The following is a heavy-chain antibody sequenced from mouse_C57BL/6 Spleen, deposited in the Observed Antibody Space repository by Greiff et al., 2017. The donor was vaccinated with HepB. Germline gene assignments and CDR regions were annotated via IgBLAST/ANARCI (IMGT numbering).Heavy chain of an antibody. CDR3: ASRAYSKPSWYFDV. V-gene: IGHV1-80*01. J-gene: IGHJ1*03. Sequence: VQLQQSGAELVKPGASVKISCKASGYAFSSYWMNWVKQRPGKGLEWIGQIYPGDGDTNYNGKFKGKATLTADKSSSTDYMPISILTSEDSAVYFWASRAYSKPSWYFDVWGTGTTVTVSS. CDR2: IYPGDGDT. D-gene: IGHD2-5*01. CDR1: GYAFSSYW.